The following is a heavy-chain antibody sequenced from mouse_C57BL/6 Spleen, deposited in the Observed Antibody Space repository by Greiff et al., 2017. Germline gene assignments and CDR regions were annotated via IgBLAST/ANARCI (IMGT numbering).Heavy chain of an antibody. CDR1: GYTFTSYW. D-gene: IGHD2-3*01. Sequence: VQLVESGAELVMPGASVKLSCKASGYTFTSYWMHWVKQRPGQGLEWIGEIDPSDSYTNYNQKFKGKSTLTVDKSSSTAYVQLSSLTSEDSAVYYCARGDGYYWYFDVWGTGTTVTVSS. J-gene: IGHJ1*03. CDR2: IDPSDSYT. V-gene: IGHV1-69*01. CDR3: ARGDGYYWYFDV.